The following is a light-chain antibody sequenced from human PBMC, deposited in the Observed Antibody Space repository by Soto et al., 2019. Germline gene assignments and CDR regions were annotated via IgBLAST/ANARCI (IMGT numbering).Light chain of an antibody. V-gene: IGKV1-33*01. CDR3: QHYNNLPPFT. Sequence: DLQMTQSPSSLSASVGARVSITCQASQDIRTSLSWFQHTPGRAPKLLIYGASYLETGVPSRFRGSGSGTDFTFTITSLQPEDIATYYCQHYNNLPPFTFGPGTIVDIK. CDR1: QDIRTS. J-gene: IGKJ3*01. CDR2: GAS.